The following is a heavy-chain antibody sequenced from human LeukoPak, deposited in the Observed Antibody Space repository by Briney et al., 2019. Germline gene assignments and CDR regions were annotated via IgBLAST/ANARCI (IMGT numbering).Heavy chain of an antibody. J-gene: IGHJ4*02. Sequence: GASVKVSCKTSGFTFTDYYIHWVRQAPGQGLEWMGWINPNSGGTNYAQKFQGRVTMARDTSISTAYMELSRLRSDDTAVYYCAREGSYYDSSQDFDYWGQGTLVTVSS. CDR1: GFTFTDYY. CDR3: AREGSYYDSSQDFDY. D-gene: IGHD3-22*01. V-gene: IGHV1-2*02. CDR2: INPNSGGT.